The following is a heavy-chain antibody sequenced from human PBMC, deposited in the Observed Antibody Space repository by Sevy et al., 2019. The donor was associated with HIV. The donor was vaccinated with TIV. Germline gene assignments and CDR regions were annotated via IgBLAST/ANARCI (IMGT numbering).Heavy chain of an antibody. V-gene: IGHV3-53*01. Sequence: GGSLRLSCAASGFSFSTYWMTWVRHAPGKGLEWVSVMYSGGSPYYADSVKGRFALSRDMSKNTVYLQMNSLRAEDTAVYYCARAYCGGGSCTAFDPWGQGTLVTVSS. CDR3: ARAYCGGGSCTAFDP. CDR1: GFSFSTYW. J-gene: IGHJ5*02. CDR2: MYSGGSP. D-gene: IGHD2-21*01.